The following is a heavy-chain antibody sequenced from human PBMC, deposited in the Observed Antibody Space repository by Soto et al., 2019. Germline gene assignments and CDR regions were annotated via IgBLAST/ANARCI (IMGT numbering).Heavy chain of an antibody. CDR1: GGPIISFNSY. J-gene: IGHJ4*02. CDR3: ARAEGTSTWSSEFDY. V-gene: IGHV4-30-4*01. Sequence: PSETLSLTCNVSGGPIISFNSYWTWIRQPPGKGLEWVGHISYRGTTFYNPSLKSRATVSMDTSKSQFSLKLASVTAADTAVYYCARAEGTSTWSSEFDYWGQGTLVTVSS. CDR2: ISYRGTT. D-gene: IGHD1-26*01.